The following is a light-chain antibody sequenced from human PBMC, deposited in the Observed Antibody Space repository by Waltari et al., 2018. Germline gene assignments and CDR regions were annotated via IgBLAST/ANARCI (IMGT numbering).Light chain of an antibody. CDR3: QSYDSSLSAV. Sequence: QSVLTQPPSVSGAPGQRVTISCTGSSSNIGAGSAVHWYQQLPGAAPKLLIYAYSNRPSGVPDRFYGSRSGTSASLAITGLQAEDEADYYCQSYDSSLSAVFGGGTKLTVL. J-gene: IGLJ3*02. V-gene: IGLV1-40*01. CDR1: SSNIGAGSA. CDR2: AYS.